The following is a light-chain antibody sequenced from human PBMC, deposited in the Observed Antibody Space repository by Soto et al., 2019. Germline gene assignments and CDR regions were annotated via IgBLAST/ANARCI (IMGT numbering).Light chain of an antibody. CDR2: AAS. Sequence: DIQMTQSPSSLSASVGDRVTITCRASQGIANYLAWYQQKPGKVPKLLIYAASTLEPGVPSRFSGSGFGTDFTLSISSLQPEDFATYYCQKYNGAPLTFGPGTKGDIK. CDR1: QGIANY. CDR3: QKYNGAPLT. V-gene: IGKV1-27*01. J-gene: IGKJ3*01.